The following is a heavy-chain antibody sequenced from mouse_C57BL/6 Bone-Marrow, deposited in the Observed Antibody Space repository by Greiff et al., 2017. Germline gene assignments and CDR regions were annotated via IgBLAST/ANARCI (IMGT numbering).Heavy chain of an antibody. CDR3: VREGDCYGSSYGFAY. J-gene: IGHJ3*01. V-gene: IGHV10-3*01. CDR1: GFTFNTYA. Sequence: GGGLVQPKGSLKLSCAASGFTFNTYAMHWVRQAPGKGLEWVARIRSKSSNYATYYADSVKDRFTISRDDSQSMLYLQMNNLKTEDTAMDYLVREGDCYGSSYGFAYWGQGTLVTVSA. CDR2: IRSKSSNYAT. D-gene: IGHD1-1*01.